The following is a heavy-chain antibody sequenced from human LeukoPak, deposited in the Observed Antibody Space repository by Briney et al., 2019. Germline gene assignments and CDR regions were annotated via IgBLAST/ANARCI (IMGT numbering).Heavy chain of an antibody. CDR3: ARLWRQWAGFGEGAFDI. J-gene: IGHJ3*02. D-gene: IGHD3-16*01. Sequence: GGSLRLSCAASGFTFSSYGMHWVRQAPGKGLEWVAVISYDESKKYYADSVKGRFTIARDNSKNTLYLQMNSLRAEDTAVYYCARLWRQWAGFGEGAFDIWGQGTMVTVSS. V-gene: IGHV3-33*08. CDR1: GFTFSSYG. CDR2: ISYDESKK.